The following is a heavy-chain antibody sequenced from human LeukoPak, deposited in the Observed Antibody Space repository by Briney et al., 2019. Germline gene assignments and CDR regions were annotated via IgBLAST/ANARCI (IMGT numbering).Heavy chain of an antibody. Sequence: SETLSLTCTVSGGSISSYYWSWIRQPPGKGLEWIGYIYYSGSTNYNPSLKSRVTISVDTSKNQFPLKLSSVTAADTAVYYCAREDQLLTGWFDPWGQGTLVTVSS. CDR3: AREDQLLTGWFDP. CDR1: GGSISSYY. D-gene: IGHD2-2*01. V-gene: IGHV4-59*01. J-gene: IGHJ5*02. CDR2: IYYSGST.